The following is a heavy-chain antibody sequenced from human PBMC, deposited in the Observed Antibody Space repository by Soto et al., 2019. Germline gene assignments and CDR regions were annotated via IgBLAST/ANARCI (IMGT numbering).Heavy chain of an antibody. J-gene: IGHJ3*02. D-gene: IGHD6-6*01. CDR2: IYYSEST. CDR3: ARDNSSSFPTDDFEI. Sequence: QVQLQESGPGLVKPSQTLSLTCTVSGGSISSGGYYWSWIRQHPGKGLELIGYIYYSESTYYNPCLKIRVNITVDTSKNQFSLKLRSVTDADTAGYYCARDNSSSFPTDDFEIWGDGTMVTVSS. V-gene: IGHV4-31*03. CDR1: GGSISSGGYY.